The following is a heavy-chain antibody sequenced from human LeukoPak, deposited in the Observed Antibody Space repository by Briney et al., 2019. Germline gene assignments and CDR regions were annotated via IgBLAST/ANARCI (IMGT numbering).Heavy chain of an antibody. Sequence: PSQTLSLTCTVSGGSISSGSYYWSWIRQPAVKGLEWIGRIYTSGSTNYNPSLKSRVTISVDTSKNQFSLKLSSVTAADTAVYYCARDRAHYYDSSGPVSWFDPWGQGTLVTVSS. V-gene: IGHV4-61*02. CDR1: GGSISSGSYY. D-gene: IGHD3-22*01. CDR3: ARDRAHYYDSSGPVSWFDP. CDR2: IYTSGST. J-gene: IGHJ5*02.